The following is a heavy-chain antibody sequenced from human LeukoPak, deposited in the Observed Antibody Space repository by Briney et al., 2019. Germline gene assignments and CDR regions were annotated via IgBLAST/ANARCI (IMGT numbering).Heavy chain of an antibody. D-gene: IGHD6-19*01. J-gene: IGHJ4*02. CDR2: IHYSGST. V-gene: IGHV4-59*12. CDR3: ARDGVAGGFDF. Sequence: SETLSLTCTVSGGSIGSYYWNWIRQAPGKGLEWIGYIHYSGSTNHNSSLKSRVTISVDTPKNQYSLKLNSVTAADTAVYYCARDGVAGGFDFWGQGTLVTVSS. CDR1: GGSIGSYY.